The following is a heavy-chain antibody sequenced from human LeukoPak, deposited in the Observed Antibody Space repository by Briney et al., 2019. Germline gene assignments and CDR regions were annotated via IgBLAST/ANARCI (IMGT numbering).Heavy chain of an antibody. V-gene: IGHV3-23*01. J-gene: IGHJ4*02. Sequence: GGSLRLSCAAFGFTFSSYAMSWVRQAPGKGLEWVSGISRSGGSTNYADSVKGRFTISRDNSKSTLYLQMNSLRAEDTAVYYCARGSYYGYYYFDYWGQGTLVTVSS. CDR3: ARGSYYGYYYFDY. CDR2: ISRSGGST. CDR1: GFTFSSYA. D-gene: IGHD1-26*01.